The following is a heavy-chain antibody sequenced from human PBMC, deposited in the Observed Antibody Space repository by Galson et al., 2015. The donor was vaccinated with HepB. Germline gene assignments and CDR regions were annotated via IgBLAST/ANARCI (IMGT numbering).Heavy chain of an antibody. CDR3: ARDYVVVPAAGDYYYYYGMEV. CDR2: IDPKSGGT. V-gene: IGHV1-2*06. CDR1: EYTFTGYY. D-gene: IGHD2-2*01. J-gene: IGHJ6*02. Sequence: SVKVSCKASEYTFTGYYVHWVRQTPGQGLEWMGRIDPKSGGTKYAQKFQGRVTMTRDTSINTAYMELSRLKSDDTAVYYCARDYVVVPAAGDYYYYYGMEVWGQGTTVTVSS.